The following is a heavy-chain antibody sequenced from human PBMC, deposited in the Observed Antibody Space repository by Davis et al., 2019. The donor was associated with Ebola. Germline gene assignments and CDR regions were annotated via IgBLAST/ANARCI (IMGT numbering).Heavy chain of an antibody. V-gene: IGHV1-18*01. CDR1: GYIFTSYG. CDR3: ARDVRGITGPSEY. D-gene: IGHD1-1*01. CDR2: ISAYNGNT. Sequence: ASVKVSCKTSGYIFTSYGITWVRQAPGQGLEWMGWISAYNGNTNYAQKLQGRVTMTTDTSTSTAYMELRSLRSDDTARYYCARDVRGITGPSEYWGQGTLVTVSS. J-gene: IGHJ4*02.